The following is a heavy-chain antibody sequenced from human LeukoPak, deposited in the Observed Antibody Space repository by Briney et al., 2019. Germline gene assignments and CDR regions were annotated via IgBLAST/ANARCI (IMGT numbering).Heavy chain of an antibody. CDR1: GFTFSSYA. CDR3: AKNTYYDFWSGPDAAFDY. V-gene: IGHV3-23*01. CDR2: ISGSGGST. Sequence: GGSLRLSCAASGFTFSSYAMSWVRQAPGKGLEWVSAISGSGGSTYYADSVKGRFTISRDNSKNTLYLQMNSLRAEDTAVYYSAKNTYYDFWSGPDAAFDYWGQGTLVTVSS. D-gene: IGHD3-3*01. J-gene: IGHJ4*02.